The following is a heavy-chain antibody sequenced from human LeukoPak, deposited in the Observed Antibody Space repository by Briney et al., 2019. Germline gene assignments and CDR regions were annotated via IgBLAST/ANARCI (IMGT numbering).Heavy chain of an antibody. V-gene: IGHV1-2*06. CDR1: GYTFTSYG. D-gene: IGHD1-26*01. J-gene: IGHJ4*02. Sequence: GASVKVSCKASGYTFTSYGISWVRQAPGQGLEWMGRINPNSGGTNYAQKFQGRVTMTRDTSISTAYMELSRLRSDDTAVYYCARGGSGSPGDYWGQGTLVTVSS. CDR2: INPNSGGT. CDR3: ARGGSGSPGDY.